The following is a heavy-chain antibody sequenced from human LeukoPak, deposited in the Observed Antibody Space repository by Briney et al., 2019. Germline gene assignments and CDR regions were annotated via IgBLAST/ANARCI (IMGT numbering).Heavy chain of an antibody. CDR3: ARDSNPYCSGGSCTAFDI. V-gene: IGHV3-21*01. CDR1: GFIFSSYN. J-gene: IGHJ3*02. Sequence: GGSLRLSCAASGFIFSSYNLNWVRQAPGKGLEWVSSISSSSSYIYYADSMKGRFTISRDNARNSLYLQMNSLRAENTAMYFCARDSNPYCSGGSCTAFDIWGQGTMVTVSS. CDR2: ISSSSSYI. D-gene: IGHD2-15*01.